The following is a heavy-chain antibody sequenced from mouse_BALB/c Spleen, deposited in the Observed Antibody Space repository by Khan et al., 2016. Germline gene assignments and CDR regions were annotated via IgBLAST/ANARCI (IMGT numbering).Heavy chain of an antibody. CDR3: ASEPSDYYGSSYYFDY. J-gene: IGHJ2*01. D-gene: IGHD1-1*01. CDR1: GFSLTSYG. V-gene: IGHV2-2*02. Sequence: QVQLKQSGPGLVQPSQSLSITCTVSGFSLTSYGVHWVRQSPGKGLEWLGVIWSGGSTDYNAAFIYRLSISKDNSKSQVFFKMNSLQANDTAIYFGASEPSDYYGSSYYFDYWGQGTTLTVSS. CDR2: IWSGGST.